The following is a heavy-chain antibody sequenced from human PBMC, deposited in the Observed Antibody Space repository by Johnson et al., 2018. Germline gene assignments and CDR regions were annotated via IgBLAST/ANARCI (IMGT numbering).Heavy chain of an antibody. CDR1: GFTFSSYW. J-gene: IGHJ6*02. D-gene: IGHD2-2*01. Sequence: EVQLVESGGGVVQPGRSLRLSCAASGFTFSSYWMSWVRQAPGKGLEWVANIKQDGSEKYYVDSVKGRFTISRDNAKNSLYLQMNSLRAEDTAVYYCARDRVPAASIYYYYGMDVWGQGTTVTVSS. CDR2: IKQDGSEK. CDR3: ARDRVPAASIYYYYGMDV. V-gene: IGHV3-7*01.